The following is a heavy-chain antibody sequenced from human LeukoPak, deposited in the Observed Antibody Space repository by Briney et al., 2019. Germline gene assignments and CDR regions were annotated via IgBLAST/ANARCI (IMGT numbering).Heavy chain of an antibody. CDR1: GGSISSYY. CDR3: AGGAYSGSYHFDY. J-gene: IGHJ4*02. D-gene: IGHD1-26*01. Sequence: SETLSLTCTVSGGSISSYYWNWLRQPPGKGLEWIGYVYYSGSTKYNPSLKSRVTISVDTSKNQFSLRLSSVTAADTAVYYCAGGAYSGSYHFDYWGQGTPVTVSS. CDR2: VYYSGST. V-gene: IGHV4-59*01.